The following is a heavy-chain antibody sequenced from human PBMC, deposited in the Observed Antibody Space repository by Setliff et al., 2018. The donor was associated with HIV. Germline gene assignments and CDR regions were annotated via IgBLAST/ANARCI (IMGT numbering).Heavy chain of an antibody. CDR1: GGSISSNHYF. J-gene: IGHJ6*03. CDR2: MYYTGST. V-gene: IGHV4-39*01. CDR3: ARREGTAAAGTYYMDV. Sequence: SETLSLTCAVSGGSISSNHYFWGWIRQPPGKGLEWIATMYYTGSTFYNPSLKSRLTMSVDTSKNQFSLRLHSVTAADTAVYYCARREGTAAAGTYYMDVWGKGTTVTVSS. D-gene: IGHD6-13*01.